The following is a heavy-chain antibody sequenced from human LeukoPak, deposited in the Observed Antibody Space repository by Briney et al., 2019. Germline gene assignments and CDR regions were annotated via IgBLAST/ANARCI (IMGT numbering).Heavy chain of an antibody. Sequence: SETLSLTCTVSGASVSSGSYYWSWIRQPAGKGLEWIGRIHTSGSTNYNPSLESRLTISVDTSKNQFSLKLSSVTAADTAIYYCARGGASYYYYMDVWGKGATVAVSS. D-gene: IGHD4/OR15-4a*01. J-gene: IGHJ6*03. CDR3: ARGGASYYYYMDV. CDR2: IHTSGST. CDR1: GASVSSGSYY. V-gene: IGHV4-61*02.